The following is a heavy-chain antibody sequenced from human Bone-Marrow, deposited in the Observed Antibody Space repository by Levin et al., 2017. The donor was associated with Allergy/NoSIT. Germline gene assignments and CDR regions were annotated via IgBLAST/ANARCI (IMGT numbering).Heavy chain of an antibody. CDR1: GGTFSSYA. CDR3: ARGFTVTTRFDY. CDR2: IIPIFGTA. Sequence: KISCKASGGTFSSYAISWVRQAPGQGLEWMGGIIPIFGTANYAQKFQGRVTITADESTSTAYMELSSLRSEDTAVYYCARGFTVTTRFDYWGQGTLVTVSS. V-gene: IGHV1-69*01. D-gene: IGHD4-17*01. J-gene: IGHJ4*02.